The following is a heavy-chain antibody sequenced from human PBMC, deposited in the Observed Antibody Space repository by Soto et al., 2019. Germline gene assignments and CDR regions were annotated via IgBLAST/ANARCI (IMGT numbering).Heavy chain of an antibody. CDR3: ARHPRDDYNYGGSGIFDY. Sequence: QLQLQESGPGLVKPSETLSLTCSVSGGSISSRTFWWAWIRQPPGKGLEWIGDMYYSGSSYSSPSLKSRVTLSVDTSNNQLYLKLNSVTAADTAVYYCARHPRDDYNYGGSGIFDYWGQGTLVTVSS. J-gene: IGHJ4*02. CDR2: MYYSGSS. CDR1: GGSISSRTFW. D-gene: IGHD4-4*01. V-gene: IGHV4-39*01.